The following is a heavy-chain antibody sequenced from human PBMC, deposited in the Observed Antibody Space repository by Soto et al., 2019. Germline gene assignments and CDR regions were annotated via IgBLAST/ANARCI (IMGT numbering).Heavy chain of an antibody. Sequence: EVQLVESGGGLVQPGGSLRLSCAASGFTFSSYWMHWVRQAPGKGLVWVSRINSDGSSTSYADSVKGRFTISRDNAKNTLYLQMNNLRAEDTAVYYCAREWGLWFGEGHYYYMDVWGKGTTVTVSS. CDR2: INSDGSST. CDR3: AREWGLWFGEGHYYYMDV. CDR1: GFTFSSYW. V-gene: IGHV3-74*01. J-gene: IGHJ6*03. D-gene: IGHD3-10*01.